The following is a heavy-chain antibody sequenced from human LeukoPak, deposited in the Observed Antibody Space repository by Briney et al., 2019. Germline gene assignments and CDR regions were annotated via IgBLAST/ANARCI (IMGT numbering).Heavy chain of an antibody. CDR3: ARLTGTTGFDY. D-gene: IGHD1-1*01. V-gene: IGHV3-7*01. CDR2: IKQDGSDK. J-gene: IGHJ4*02. CDR1: GFPFSSYW. Sequence: AGSLRLSCAASGFPFSSYWMSWVRQAPGKGLEWVANIKQDGSDKYYVDSVKGRFTISRANARKSLYLQLNSRRADDTAVYYCARLTGTTGFDYWGQGTLVTVSS.